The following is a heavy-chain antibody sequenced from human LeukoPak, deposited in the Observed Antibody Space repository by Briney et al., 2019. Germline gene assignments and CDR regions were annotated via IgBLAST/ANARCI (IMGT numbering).Heavy chain of an antibody. D-gene: IGHD2-15*01. Sequence: KTSETLSLTCAVYGGSFSGYYWSWIRQPPGKGLEWIGEINHSGSTNYNPSLKSRVTISVDTSKNQFSLKLSSVTAADTAVYYCARGQKGYCSGGSCYADYFDYWGQGTLVTVSS. CDR3: ARGQKGYCSGGSCYADYFDY. CDR1: GGSFSGYY. J-gene: IGHJ4*02. CDR2: INHSGST. V-gene: IGHV4-34*01.